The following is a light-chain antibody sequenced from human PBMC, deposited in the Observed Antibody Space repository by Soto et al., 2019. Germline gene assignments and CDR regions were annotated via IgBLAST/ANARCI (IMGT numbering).Light chain of an antibody. Sequence: DIQMTQSPSTLSASVGDRVTITCRASQSISSWLAWYQQKPGKAPKLLIYDASSLERGVPSRFSGSGSGTDFTFTISSLQPEDIATYYCQRYDNFPITFGQGTRLEIK. V-gene: IGKV1-5*01. CDR3: QRYDNFPIT. CDR1: QSISSW. J-gene: IGKJ5*01. CDR2: DAS.